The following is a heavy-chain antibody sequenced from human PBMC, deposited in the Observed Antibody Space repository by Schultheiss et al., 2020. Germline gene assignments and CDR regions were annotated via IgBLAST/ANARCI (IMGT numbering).Heavy chain of an antibody. CDR1: GGSISSYY. CDR2: IYYSGST. J-gene: IGHJ4*02. Sequence: SETLSLTCTVSGGSISSYYWSWIRQPPGKGLEWIGYIYYSGSTYYNPSLKSRVTISVDTSKNQFSLKLSSVTAADTAVYYCARGVCTGGVCYLDYWGQGTLVTVSS. CDR3: ARGVCTGGVCYLDY. V-gene: IGHV4-59*08. D-gene: IGHD2-8*02.